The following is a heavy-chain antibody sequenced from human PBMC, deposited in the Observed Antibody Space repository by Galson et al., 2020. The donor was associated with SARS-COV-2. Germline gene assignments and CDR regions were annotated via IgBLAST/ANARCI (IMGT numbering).Heavy chain of an antibody. J-gene: IGHJ4*02. V-gene: IGHV3-64*02. Sequence: GGSLRLSCAASGFTFSSYAMHWVRQAPGKGLEYVSAISNNGGSTYYADSVKGRFTISRDNSKNTLYLQMGSLRAEDMAVYYCARSGISGSYDYWGQGTLVTVSS. CDR2: ISNNGGST. CDR3: ARSGISGSYDY. D-gene: IGHD1-26*01. CDR1: GFTFSSYA.